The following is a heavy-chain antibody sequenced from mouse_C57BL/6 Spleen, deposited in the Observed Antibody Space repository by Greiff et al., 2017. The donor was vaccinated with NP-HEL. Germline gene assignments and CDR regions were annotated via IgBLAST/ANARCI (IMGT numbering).Heavy chain of an antibody. D-gene: IGHD4-1*01. V-gene: IGHV14-4*01. CDR3: TTSGWFAY. CDR2: IDPENGDT. Sequence: EVKLMESGAELVRPGASVKLSCTASGFNIKDDYMHWVKQRPEQGLEWIGWIDPENGDTEYASKFQGKATITADTSSNTAYLQLSSLTSEDTAVYYCTTSGWFAYWGEGTLVTVSA. CDR1: GFNIKDDY. J-gene: IGHJ3*01.